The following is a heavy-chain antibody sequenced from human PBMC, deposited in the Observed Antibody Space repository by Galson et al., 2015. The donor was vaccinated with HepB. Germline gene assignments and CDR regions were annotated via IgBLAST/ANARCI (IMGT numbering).Heavy chain of an antibody. Sequence: SLRLSCAVSGLSVSSTYMSWVRQAPGMGLEWVSTLFSGGDTWYTDSMKGRLTISRDTSKNILYLEVNTLRPEDTAVYYCARDQLDHWGQGTLVTVSS. V-gene: IGHV3-66*02. J-gene: IGHJ4*02. CDR3: ARDQLDH. CDR2: LFSGGDT. CDR1: GLSVSSTY.